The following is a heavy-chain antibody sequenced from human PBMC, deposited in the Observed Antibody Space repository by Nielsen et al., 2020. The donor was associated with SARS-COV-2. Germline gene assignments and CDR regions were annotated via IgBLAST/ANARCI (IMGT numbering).Heavy chain of an antibody. CDR3: ARGQVATQFDY. CDR2: INHSGST. J-gene: IGHJ4*02. CDR1: GGSFSGYY. D-gene: IGHD5-12*01. Sequence: SETLSLTCAVYGGSFSGYYWSWIRQPPGKGLEWIGEINHSGSTNYNPSLKCRVTISVDTSKNQFSLKLSSVTAADTAVYYCARGQVATQFDYWGQGTLVTVSS. V-gene: IGHV4-34*01.